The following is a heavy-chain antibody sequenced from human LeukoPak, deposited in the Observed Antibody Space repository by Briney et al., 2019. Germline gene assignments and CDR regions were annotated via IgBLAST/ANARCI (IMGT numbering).Heavy chain of an antibody. Sequence: SGGSLDLSVPPPEFTFVSYTRNWAGQAPGKGRGWVSYISSSSSTIYYADSVKGRFTISRDNAKNSLYLQMNSLRAEDTAVYYCASLAYGDYVGYWGPGTLVTVSS. CDR1: EFTFVSYT. V-gene: IGHV3-48*01. J-gene: IGHJ4*02. CDR3: ASLAYGDYVGY. D-gene: IGHD4-17*01. CDR2: ISSSSSTI.